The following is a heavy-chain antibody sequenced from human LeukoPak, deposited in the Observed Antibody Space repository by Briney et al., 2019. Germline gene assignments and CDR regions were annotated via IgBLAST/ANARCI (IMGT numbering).Heavy chain of an antibody. V-gene: IGHV3-13*01. J-gene: IGHJ4*02. CDR3: ARSLGKGSGWYDY. CDR1: GFTFSSYD. CDR2: IGTAGDT. D-gene: IGHD6-19*01. Sequence: GGSLRLSCAASGFTFSSYDMHWVRQATGKGLEWVSAIGTAGDTYYPGSVKGRLTISRENAKNSLYLQMNSLRAGDTAVYYCARSLGKGSGWYDYWGQGTLVTVSS.